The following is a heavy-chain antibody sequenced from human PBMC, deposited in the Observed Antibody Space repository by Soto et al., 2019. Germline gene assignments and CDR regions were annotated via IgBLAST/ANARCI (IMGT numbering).Heavy chain of an antibody. CDR2: INAGNGNT. Sequence: PGESLKISCKGSGYSFTSYWIGWVRQPPGQRLEWMGWINAGNGNTKYSQKFQGRVTITRDTSASTAYMELSSLTSEDTAVYYCARRLGPRSYFDYWGQGTLVTVSS. J-gene: IGHJ4*02. D-gene: IGHD3-16*01. CDR1: GYSFTSYW. V-gene: IGHV1-3*01. CDR3: ARRLGPRSYFDY.